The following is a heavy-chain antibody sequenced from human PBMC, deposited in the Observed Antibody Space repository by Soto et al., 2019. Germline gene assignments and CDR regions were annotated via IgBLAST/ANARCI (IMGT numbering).Heavy chain of an antibody. V-gene: IGHV4-30-2*01. D-gene: IGHD5-12*01. CDR1: GGSISSGGHS. J-gene: IGHJ4*02. CDR2: IYQSGST. CDR3: AAGGGLPRYY. Sequence: QLQLQESGSGLVKPSQTLSLTCAVSGGSISSGGHSWSLIRQPPGKGLEWIGYIYQSGSTYYNPSLESRVTISVDRSKYQFSLKLSSVTAADTAVYCCAAGGGLPRYYWGQGTLVTVSS.